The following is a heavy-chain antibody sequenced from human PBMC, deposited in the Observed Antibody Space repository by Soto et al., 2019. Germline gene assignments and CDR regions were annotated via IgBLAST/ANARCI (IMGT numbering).Heavy chain of an antibody. Sequence: ASETLSLTCTVSGGSISSSSYYWGWIRQPPGKGLEWIGSIYYSGSTYYNPSLKSRVTISVDTSKNQFSLKLSSVTAADTAVYYCARSIVVPADRLLAPCGQGTLVTGSS. CDR3: ARSIVVPADRLLAP. J-gene: IGHJ5*02. CDR1: GGSISSSSYY. V-gene: IGHV4-39*01. D-gene: IGHD2-2*01. CDR2: IYYSGST.